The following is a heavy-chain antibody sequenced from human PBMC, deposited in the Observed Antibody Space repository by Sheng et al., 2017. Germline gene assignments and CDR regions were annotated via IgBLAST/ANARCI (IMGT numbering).Heavy chain of an antibody. J-gene: IGHJ6*02. Sequence: QIQLVQSGAEVRKPGASVKISCQASGYTFASYSIHWVRQAPGQGLEWMGIINTGSGDTAYVQEFQDRVTMSSDASTTTVFLDLSGLTSDDTATYFCARDPYVDCCSGWGGLDVWGQGT. CDR1: GYTFASYS. D-gene: IGHD2-21*02. CDR2: INTGSGDT. CDR3: ARDPYVDCCSGWGGLDV. V-gene: IGHV1-46*01.